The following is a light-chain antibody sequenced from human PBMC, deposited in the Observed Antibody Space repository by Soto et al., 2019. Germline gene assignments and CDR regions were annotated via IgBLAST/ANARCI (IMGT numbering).Light chain of an antibody. CDR2: DVS. CDR3: SSYTSSSTQMV. V-gene: IGLV2-14*01. Sequence: QSALTQPASVSGSPGQSITISCTGTSSDVGGYNYVSWYQQHPGKAPKLMIYDVSNRPSGVSNRFSGSKSGNTASLTISGLQAEDEADYYRSSYTSSSTQMVFGGGTKLTVL. CDR1: SSDVGGYNY. J-gene: IGLJ2*01.